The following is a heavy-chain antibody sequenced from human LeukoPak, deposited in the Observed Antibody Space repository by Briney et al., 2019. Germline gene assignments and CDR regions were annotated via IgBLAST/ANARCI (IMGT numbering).Heavy chain of an antibody. CDR1: GFTLSSQY. J-gene: IGHJ4*02. V-gene: IGHV3-66*03. CDR2: IYSSGST. Sequence: GGSLRLFCAASGFTLSSQYMRWVRPAPGKGLEWVSVIYSSGSTYYAGSVKGRFTISRDHSKNTLYLQMGSLRAEDMAVYYCATHPAATTNYWGQGTLVTVSS. D-gene: IGHD2-2*01. CDR3: ATHPAATTNY.